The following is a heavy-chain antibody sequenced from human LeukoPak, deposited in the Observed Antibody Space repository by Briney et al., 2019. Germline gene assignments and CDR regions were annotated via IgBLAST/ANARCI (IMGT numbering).Heavy chain of an antibody. CDR2: ISSSSSNI. CDR1: GFTFSSYS. Sequence: PGGSLRLSCAASGFTFSSYSMNWVRQAPGKGLEWVSSISSSSSNIYYADSVKGRFTISRDNAKNSLYLQMNSLRAEDTAVYYCAREVDSSGYYDAFDIWGQGTMVTVSS. D-gene: IGHD3-22*01. J-gene: IGHJ3*02. V-gene: IGHV3-21*01. CDR3: AREVDSSGYYDAFDI.